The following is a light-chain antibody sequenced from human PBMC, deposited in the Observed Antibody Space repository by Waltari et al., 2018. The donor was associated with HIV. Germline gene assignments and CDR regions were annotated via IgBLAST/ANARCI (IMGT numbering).Light chain of an antibody. J-gene: IGLJ3*02. CDR3: VLYMGSGISV. CDR2: NTN. CDR1: SGPVTTSYY. V-gene: IGLV8-61*01. Sequence: QTVVTQGQSFSVSPGGQATLILGLTSGPVTTSYYPSWYQQTPGQAPRTLIYNTNTRSSGVPDRFSGSILGNKAALTIAGAQADDESDYYCVLYMGSGISVFGGGTKLTVL.